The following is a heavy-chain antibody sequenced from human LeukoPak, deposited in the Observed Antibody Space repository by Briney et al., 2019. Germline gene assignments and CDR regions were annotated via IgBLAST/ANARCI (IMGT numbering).Heavy chain of an antibody. CDR3: VKGLDYSSSQMDS. J-gene: IGHJ4*02. CDR1: GFTFSNFW. Sequence: GESLRLSCTAPGFTFSNFWMGWVRQAPGKGLEYVSSINTNGANTYYADSVKGRFTISRDNSRNTVYVQMNSLTPEDTAVYYCVKGLDYSSSQMDSWGQGTLVTVSS. V-gene: IGHV3-64*05. CDR2: INTNGANT. D-gene: IGHD6-6*01.